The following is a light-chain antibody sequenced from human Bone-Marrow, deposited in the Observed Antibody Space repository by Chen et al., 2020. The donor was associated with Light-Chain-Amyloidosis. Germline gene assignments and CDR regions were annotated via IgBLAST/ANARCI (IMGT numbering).Light chain of an antibody. V-gene: IGLV3-21*02. CDR2: DDS. Sequence: SYVLTQPSSVSVAPGQTATIACGGNNIGSTSVHWYQQTPGQAPLLVVYDDSDRPSGILERLSGSNSGNTATLTISRVEAGDVADYYCQVWDRSSDRPVFGGGTKLTVL. CDR1: NIGSTS. J-gene: IGLJ3*02. CDR3: QVWDRSSDRPV.